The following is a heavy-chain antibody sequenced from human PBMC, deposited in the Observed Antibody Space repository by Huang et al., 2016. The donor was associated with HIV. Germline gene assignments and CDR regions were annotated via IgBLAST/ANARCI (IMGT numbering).Heavy chain of an antibody. V-gene: IGHV3-11*01. Sequence: QVQLVESGGGLVKPGGSLRLSCAASGLVFSDHYMNWIRQGAGKGMEWILYISLSGTTIRYADSVKGRFTISRDNAKKSLFLEMNSLRVEDTAVYYCARRMAGWDDVFDMWGQGTMVTVSS. J-gene: IGHJ3*02. CDR2: ISLSGTTI. CDR1: GLVFSDHY. D-gene: IGHD6-19*01. CDR3: ARRMAGWDDVFDM.